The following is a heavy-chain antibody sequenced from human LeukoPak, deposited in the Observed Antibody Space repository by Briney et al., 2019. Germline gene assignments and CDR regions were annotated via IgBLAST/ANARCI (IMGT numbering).Heavy chain of an antibody. J-gene: IGHJ3*02. CDR2: IYYSGST. Sequence: PSETLSLTCTVSGGSISSYYWSWIRQPPGKGLEWIGYIYYSGSTNYNPSLKSRVTISVDTSKNQFSLKLSSVTAADTAVYYCARAFDSSGPGRAFDIWGQGTMVTVSS. CDR1: GGSISSYY. D-gene: IGHD3-22*01. V-gene: IGHV4-59*01. CDR3: ARAFDSSGPGRAFDI.